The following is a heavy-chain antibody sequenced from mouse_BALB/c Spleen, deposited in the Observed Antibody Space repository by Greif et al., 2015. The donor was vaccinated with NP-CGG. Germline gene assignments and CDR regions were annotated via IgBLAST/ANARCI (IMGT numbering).Heavy chain of an antibody. V-gene: IGHV1-52*01. CDR2: IDPYDSET. D-gene: IGHD2-2*01. Sequence: VQLVESGAELVRPGASVKLSCKASGYTFTSYWMNWVKQRPEQGLEWIGRIDPYDSETHYNQKFKDKAILTVDKSSSTAYMQRSSLASEDSAVYYCARCPGGYDGPRAMDYWGQGTSVTVSA. J-gene: IGHJ4*01. CDR1: GYTFTSYW. CDR3: ARCPGGYDGPRAMDY.